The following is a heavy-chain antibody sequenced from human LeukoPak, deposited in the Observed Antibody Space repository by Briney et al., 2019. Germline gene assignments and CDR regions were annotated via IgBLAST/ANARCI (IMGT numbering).Heavy chain of an antibody. J-gene: IGHJ4*02. V-gene: IGHV5-51*01. CDR1: GYTFTSYW. CDR3: ARLSTVSDSSGYYYESSEYFDY. CDR2: IYPGDSDT. Sequence: GESLKISCKGSGYTFTSYWIGWVRLMPGKGLEWMGIIYPGDSDTRYSPSFQGQVTISADKSITTAYLQWSSLKASDTAMYYCARLSTVSDSSGYYYESSEYFDYWGQGTLVTVSS. D-gene: IGHD3-22*01.